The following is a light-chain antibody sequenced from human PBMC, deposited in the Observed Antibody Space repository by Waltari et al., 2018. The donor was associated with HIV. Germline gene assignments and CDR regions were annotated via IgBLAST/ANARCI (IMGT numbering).Light chain of an antibody. Sequence: QSALTQPRSVSGSPGQSVTISCIGTSSDVGGYDFVSWYQQHPGKAPKLMIYDVGKRPSGVPARFAGSKSGNTASLTSSGLQAEYEADYFCCSYAGNFFVFGTGTQVSVL. CDR2: DVG. V-gene: IGLV2-11*01. CDR3: CSYAGNFFV. CDR1: SSDVGGYDF. J-gene: IGLJ1*01.